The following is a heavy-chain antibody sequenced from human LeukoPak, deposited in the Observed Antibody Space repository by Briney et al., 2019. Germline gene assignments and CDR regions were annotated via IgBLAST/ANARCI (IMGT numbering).Heavy chain of an antibody. Sequence: EASVKVSCKASGYTFTSYGISWVRQAPGQGLEWMGWISAYNGNTNYAQKLQGRVTMTTDTSTSTAYMELRSLRSDDTAVYYCARAKDSYGYSGFDYWGRGTLVTASS. J-gene: IGHJ4*02. D-gene: IGHD5-18*01. CDR2: ISAYNGNT. CDR1: GYTFTSYG. V-gene: IGHV1-18*01. CDR3: ARAKDSYGYSGFDY.